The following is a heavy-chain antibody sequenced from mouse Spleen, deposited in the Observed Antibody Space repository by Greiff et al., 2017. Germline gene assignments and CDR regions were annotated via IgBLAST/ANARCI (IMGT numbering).Heavy chain of an antibody. CDR2: IYPRSGNT. D-gene: IGHD2-1*01. CDR1: GYTFTSYG. V-gene: IGHV1-81*01. Sequence: VQLVESGAELARPGASVKLSCKASGYTFTSYGISWVKQRTGQGLEWIGEIYPRSGNTYYNEKFKGKATLTADKSSSTAYMELRSLTSEDSAVYFCASYGNYEGRFAYWGQGTLVTVSA. J-gene: IGHJ3*01. CDR3: ASYGNYEGRFAY.